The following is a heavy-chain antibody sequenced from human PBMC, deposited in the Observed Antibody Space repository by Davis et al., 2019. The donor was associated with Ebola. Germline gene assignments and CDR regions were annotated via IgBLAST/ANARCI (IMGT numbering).Heavy chain of an antibody. Sequence: GESLKISCAASGFTFSSYGMHWVRQAPGKGLEWVAVTWYDGSNKYYADSVKGRFTISRDNSKNTLYLQMNSLRAEDTAVYYCARGGIHWNDLLYYGMDVWGQGTTVTVSS. CDR3: ARGGIHWNDLLYYGMDV. J-gene: IGHJ6*02. CDR2: TWYDGSNK. V-gene: IGHV3-33*08. CDR1: GFTFSSYG. D-gene: IGHD1-1*01.